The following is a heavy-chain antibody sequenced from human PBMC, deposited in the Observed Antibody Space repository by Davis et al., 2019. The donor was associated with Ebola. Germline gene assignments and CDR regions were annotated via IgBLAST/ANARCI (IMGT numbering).Heavy chain of an antibody. V-gene: IGHV3-66*01. Sequence: GGSLRLSCAASGFTVSSNYMSWVRQAPGEGLEWVSVIYSGGSTYYADSVKGRFTISRDNSKNTLYLQMNSLRAEDTAVYYCARGGYCSSTSCYRGAYFDYWGQGTLVTVSS. CDR3: ARGGYCSSTSCYRGAYFDY. CDR1: GFTVSSNY. D-gene: IGHD2-2*02. J-gene: IGHJ4*02. CDR2: IYSGGST.